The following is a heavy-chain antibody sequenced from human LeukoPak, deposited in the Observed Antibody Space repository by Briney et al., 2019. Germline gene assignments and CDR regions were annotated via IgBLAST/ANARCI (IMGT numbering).Heavy chain of an antibody. CDR1: GFSFSSFA. V-gene: IGHV3-30*04. Sequence: PGGSLRLSCAASGFSFSSFAVHWVRQAPGKGLEWVAVISYDGRSKFYADSVKGRFTISRDNSENTLYLQMNSLRVEDTAVYYCAGGYNYFDYWGQGTLVTVSS. CDR3: AGGYNYFDY. D-gene: IGHD3-22*01. CDR2: ISYDGRSK. J-gene: IGHJ4*02.